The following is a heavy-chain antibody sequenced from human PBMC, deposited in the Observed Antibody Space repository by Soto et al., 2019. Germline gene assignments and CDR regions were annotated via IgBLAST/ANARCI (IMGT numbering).Heavy chain of an antibody. CDR1: GYTFTSYY. CDR3: ARWGSIAAAGTYYYYGMDV. J-gene: IGHJ6*02. V-gene: IGHV1-46*01. Sequence: GASAKVSCKASGYTFTSYYMHWVRQAPGQGLEWMGIINPSGGSTSYAQKFQGRVTMTRDTSTSTVYMELSSLRSEDTAVYYCARWGSIAAAGTYYYYGMDVWGQGTTVTVSS. CDR2: INPSGGST. D-gene: IGHD6-13*01.